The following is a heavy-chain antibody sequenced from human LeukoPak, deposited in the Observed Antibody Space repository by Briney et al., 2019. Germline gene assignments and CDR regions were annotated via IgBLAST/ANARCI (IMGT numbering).Heavy chain of an antibody. Sequence: GGSLRLSCAASGFTFSSYAMSWVRQAPGKGLEWVSAISGSGGSTHYADSVKGRFTISRDNSKNTLYLQMNSLRAEDTAVYYCAKDGGEQQLVGDAFDIWGQGTMVTVSS. CDR2: ISGSGGST. CDR1: GFTFSSYA. V-gene: IGHV3-23*01. CDR3: AKDGGEQQLVGDAFDI. J-gene: IGHJ3*02. D-gene: IGHD6-13*01.